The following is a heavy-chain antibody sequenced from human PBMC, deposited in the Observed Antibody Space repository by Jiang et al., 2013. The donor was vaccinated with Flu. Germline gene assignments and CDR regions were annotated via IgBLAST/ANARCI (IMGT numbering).Heavy chain of an antibody. CDR1: GFTFSSYG. CDR2: IRYDGSNK. D-gene: IGHD3-9*01. Sequence: VQLVESGGGVVQPGGSLRLSCAASGFTFSSYGMHWVRQAPGKGLEWVAFIRYDGSNKYYADSVKGRFTISRDNSKNTLYLQMNSLRAEDTAVYYCAKDARPPNPTYYDILTGSQDYWGQGTLVTVSS. J-gene: IGHJ4*02. CDR3: AKDARPPNPTYYDILTGSQDY. V-gene: IGHV3-30*02.